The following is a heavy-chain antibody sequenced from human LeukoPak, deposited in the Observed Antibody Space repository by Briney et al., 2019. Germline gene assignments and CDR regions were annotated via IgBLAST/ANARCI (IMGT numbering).Heavy chain of an antibody. CDR2: TWYDGSNT. V-gene: IGHV3-33*01. CDR1: GFTFRSYG. D-gene: IGHD5-12*01. Sequence: GGSLRLSCAASGFTFRSYGMHWVRQAPGKGLEWVAITWYDGSNTYYADSVKGRFTISRDNSKYTLYLQMNSLRADDTAVYYCARDSGYDLVYGMDVWGQGTTVTVSS. J-gene: IGHJ6*02. CDR3: ARDSGYDLVYGMDV.